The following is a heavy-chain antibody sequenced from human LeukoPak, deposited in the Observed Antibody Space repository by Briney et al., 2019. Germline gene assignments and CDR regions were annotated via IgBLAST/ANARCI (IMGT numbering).Heavy chain of an antibody. CDR2: IYYTGST. Sequence: PSETLSLTCTVSGGSISRDYWSWIRQPPGKGLEWIGYIYYTGSTNYNPSLKSRVTISVDTSKNQFSLKLSSVTAADTAVYYCARDRPGGSSLDFWGQGTLVTVSS. CDR3: ARDRPGGSSLDF. J-gene: IGHJ4*02. CDR1: GGSISRDY. V-gene: IGHV4-59*01. D-gene: IGHD6-13*01.